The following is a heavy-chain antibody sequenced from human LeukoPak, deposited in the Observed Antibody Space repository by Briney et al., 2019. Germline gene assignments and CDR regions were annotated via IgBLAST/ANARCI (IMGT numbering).Heavy chain of an antibody. CDR3: ARDNLKGTVVYGMDV. CDR1: GFTFSSYE. D-gene: IGHD1-14*01. CDR2: ISSSGSTI. Sequence: PGGSLRLSCAASGFTFSSYEMNWVRQAPGKRLEWVSYISSSGSTIYYADSVKGRFTISRDNAKNSLYLQMNSLRAEDTAVYYCARDNLKGTVVYGMDVWGQGTTVTVSS. V-gene: IGHV3-48*03. J-gene: IGHJ6*02.